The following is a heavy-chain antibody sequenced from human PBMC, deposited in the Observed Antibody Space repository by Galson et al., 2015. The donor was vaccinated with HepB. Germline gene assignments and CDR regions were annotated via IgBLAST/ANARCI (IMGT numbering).Heavy chain of an antibody. D-gene: IGHD5-12*01. CDR1: GFTFSSYA. V-gene: IGHV3-23*01. J-gene: IGHJ6*02. CDR3: AKDGWEYSGYGPQGGYYYYGMDV. CDR2: ISGSGGST. Sequence: SLRLSCAASGFTFSSYAMSWVRQAPGKGLEWVSAISGSGGSTYYADSVKGRFTISRDNSKNTLYLQMNSLRAEDTAVYYCAKDGWEYSGYGPQGGYYYYGMDVWGQGTTVTVSS.